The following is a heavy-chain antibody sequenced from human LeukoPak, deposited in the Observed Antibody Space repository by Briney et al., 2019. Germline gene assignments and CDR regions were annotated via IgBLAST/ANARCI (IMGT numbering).Heavy chain of an antibody. CDR2: IYSGGST. J-gene: IGHJ5*02. CDR3: ARNNWFDA. CDR1: GFTFSSYA. V-gene: IGHV3-53*01. Sequence: GGSLRLSCAASGFTFSSYAMSWVRQALGKGLEWVSVIYSGGSTFYADSVKGRFTISRDNSKNTLYLQVNGLGAEDTAVYYCARNNWFDAWGQGTLVTVSS.